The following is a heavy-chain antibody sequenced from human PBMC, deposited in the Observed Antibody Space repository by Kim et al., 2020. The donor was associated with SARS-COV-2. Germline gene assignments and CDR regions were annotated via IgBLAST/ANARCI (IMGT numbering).Heavy chain of an antibody. Sequence: SETLSLTCTVSGGSISSGDYYWSWIRQPPGKGLEWIGYIHFSGSTYYNPSLKSRVTISVDTSKNQFSLKLSSVTAADTAVYYCARDKRAYYDTLIGYPNRPYNYYGMDVWGQGTTVTVSS. CDR3: ARDKRAYYDTLIGYPNRPYNYYGMDV. CDR2: IHFSGST. V-gene: IGHV4-30-4*01. CDR1: GGSISSGDYY. J-gene: IGHJ6*02. D-gene: IGHD3-9*01.